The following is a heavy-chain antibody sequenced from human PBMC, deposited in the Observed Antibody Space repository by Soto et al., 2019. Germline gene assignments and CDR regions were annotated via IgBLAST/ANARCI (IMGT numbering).Heavy chain of an antibody. CDR2: IIPIFGSA. CDR1: GGTFSSYA. V-gene: IGHV1-69*13. D-gene: IGHD3-10*01. J-gene: IGHJ4*02. CDR3: ARDRSVGESFFDY. Sequence: SVKVSCKASGGTFSSYAISWVRQAPGQGLEWMGGIIPIFGSANYAQKFQGRVTITADESTSTAYMELSSLRSEDTAVYYCARDRSVGESFFDYWGQGTLVTVSS.